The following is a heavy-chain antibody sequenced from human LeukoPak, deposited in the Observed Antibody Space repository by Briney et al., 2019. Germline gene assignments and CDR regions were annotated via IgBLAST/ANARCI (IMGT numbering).Heavy chain of an antibody. V-gene: IGHV3-33*01. Sequence: PGGSLRLSCAASGFTFSGYGMHWVRQAPGKGLEWVAVIWYDGSNKYYADSVKGRFTISRDNSKNTLYLQMNSLRAEDTAVYYCAREPYRRAPNYYYGMDVWGQGTTVTVSS. CDR3: AREPYRRAPNYYYGMDV. CDR1: GFTFSGYG. D-gene: IGHD1-14*01. J-gene: IGHJ6*02. CDR2: IWYDGSNK.